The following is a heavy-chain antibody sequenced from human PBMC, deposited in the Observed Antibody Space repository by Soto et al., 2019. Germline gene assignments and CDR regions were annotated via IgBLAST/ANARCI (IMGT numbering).Heavy chain of an antibody. D-gene: IGHD4-17*01. J-gene: IGHJ4*02. CDR3: ARAVSTKTAQIDY. V-gene: IGHV1-46*01. CDR2: ITPSSGST. CDR1: GYTFTTYY. Sequence: QVQLVQSGAEVKNPGASVKVSCKASGYTFTTYYMHWLRQARGQGLEWMGIITPSSGSTRYEQKFQDRVTMTRDTSTSTVYMELSSLRSEDPAVYYCARAVSTKTAQIDYWGQGTLVTVSS.